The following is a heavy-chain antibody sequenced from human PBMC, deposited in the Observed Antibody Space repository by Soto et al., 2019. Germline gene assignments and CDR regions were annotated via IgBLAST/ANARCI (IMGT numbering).Heavy chain of an antibody. J-gene: IGHJ4*02. CDR2: INSDGSST. CDR3: ASRLSIAAAGTFP. D-gene: IGHD6-13*01. Sequence: PGGSLRLSCAASGFPFSSYWMHWVRQAPGKGLVWVSRINSDGSSTSYADSVKGRFTISRDNAKNTLYLQMNSLRAEDTAVYYCASRLSIAAAGTFPWGQGTLVTVSS. CDR1: GFPFSSYW. V-gene: IGHV3-74*01.